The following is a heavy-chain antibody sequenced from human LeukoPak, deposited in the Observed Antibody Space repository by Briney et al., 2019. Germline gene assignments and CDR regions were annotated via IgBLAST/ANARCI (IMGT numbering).Heavy chain of an antibody. Sequence: GASVKVSCEASGYTFTNFGISWVRQAPGQGLEWMGWISAYNGNTNYAQKLQGRITMTTDTSTNTAYMELRSLRSDDTAVYYCSRSGPGSCSGGSCYSNYWGQGTLVTVSS. CDR1: GYTFTNFG. CDR2: ISAYNGNT. CDR3: SRSGPGSCSGGSCYSNY. D-gene: IGHD2-15*01. V-gene: IGHV1-18*01. J-gene: IGHJ4*02.